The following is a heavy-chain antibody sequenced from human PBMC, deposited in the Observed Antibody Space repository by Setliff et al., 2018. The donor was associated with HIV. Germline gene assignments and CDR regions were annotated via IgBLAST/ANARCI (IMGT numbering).Heavy chain of an antibody. V-gene: IGHV3-7*03. Sequence: GGSLRLSCAASGFTFSSFSMHWVRQAPGKGLEWVANIKQDGSEKYYVDSVRGRFTISRDNAKNSLYLQMDSLRAEDTAVYYCARALQYFDWLLPWYFDYWGQGTLVTVSS. D-gene: IGHD3-9*01. J-gene: IGHJ4*02. CDR3: ARALQYFDWLLPWYFDY. CDR2: IKQDGSEK. CDR1: GFTFSSFS.